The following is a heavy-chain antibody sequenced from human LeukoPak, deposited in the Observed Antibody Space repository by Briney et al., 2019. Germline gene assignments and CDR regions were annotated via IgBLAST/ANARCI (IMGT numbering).Heavy chain of an antibody. CDR2: ISDDSKYI. J-gene: IGHJ4*02. CDR1: GFTFSSYS. CDR3: ARGVNLKPFDY. V-gene: IGHV3-21*01. D-gene: IGHD3-10*01. Sequence: PGGSLRLSCAASGFTFSSYSMNWVRQAPGKGLEWVSSISDDSKYIYYADSVKGRFSISRDNAKNSLYLQMNSLRAEDTAVYYCARGVNLKPFDYWGQGTLVTVSS.